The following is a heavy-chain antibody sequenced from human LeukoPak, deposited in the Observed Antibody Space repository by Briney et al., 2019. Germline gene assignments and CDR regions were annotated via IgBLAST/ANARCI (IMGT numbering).Heavy chain of an antibody. Sequence: GGSLRLSCAASGFTFSSYSMNWVRQAPGKGLEWVSCISSSSNYIYYADSVKGRFTISRDNAKNSLSLQMNSLRAEDTAVYYCARDEGVSFDYWGQGILVTVSS. J-gene: IGHJ4*02. CDR3: ARDEGVSFDY. CDR1: GFTFSSYS. CDR2: ISSSSNYI. V-gene: IGHV3-21*01.